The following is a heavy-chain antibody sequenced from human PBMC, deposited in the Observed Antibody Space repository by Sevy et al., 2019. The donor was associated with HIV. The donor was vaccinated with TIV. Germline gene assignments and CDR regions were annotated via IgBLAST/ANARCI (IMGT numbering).Heavy chain of an antibody. CDR2: MSFEGSNK. CDR3: ARDRIPAIVVVLTTFDY. V-gene: IGHV3-30*04. J-gene: IGHJ4*02. CDR1: GFIFSSYA. D-gene: IGHD2-15*01. Sequence: VGSLRLSCAASGFIFSSYAMQWVRQAPGKGLEWVAVMSFEGSNKYYADSVTGRLTISRDISKKTLYLQMNSLGTDDMAVYYCARDRIPAIVVVLTTFDYWGQGTLVTVSS.